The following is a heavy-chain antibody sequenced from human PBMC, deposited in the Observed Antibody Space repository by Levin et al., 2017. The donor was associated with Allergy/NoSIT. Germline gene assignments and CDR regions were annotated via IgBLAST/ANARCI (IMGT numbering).Heavy chain of an antibody. CDR2: IDPSDSYT. V-gene: IGHV5-10-1*01. J-gene: IGHJ4*02. D-gene: IGHD4-17*01. Sequence: RGESLKISCKGSGYSFTSYWISWVRQMPGKGLEWMGRIDPSDSYTNYSPSFQGHVTISADKSISTAYLQWSSLKASDTAMYYCARHFYGDYGSGVLDYWGQGTLVTVSS. CDR3: ARHFYGDYGSGVLDY. CDR1: GYSFTSYW.